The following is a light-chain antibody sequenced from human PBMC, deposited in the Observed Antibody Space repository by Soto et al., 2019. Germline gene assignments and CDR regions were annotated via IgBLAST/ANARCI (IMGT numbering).Light chain of an antibody. CDR3: LQEYNYTRT. Sequence: IHVTQSPSSLSSSVWDRNTINWRESQAIRTDLGWYQQKPGKAPKILIFAASNLQSGVPSRFSGSGSGTDFTLTINNLQAEDFATYYCLQEYNYTRTFGQGTKVDIK. CDR2: AAS. CDR1: QAIRTD. V-gene: IGKV1-6*01. J-gene: IGKJ1*01.